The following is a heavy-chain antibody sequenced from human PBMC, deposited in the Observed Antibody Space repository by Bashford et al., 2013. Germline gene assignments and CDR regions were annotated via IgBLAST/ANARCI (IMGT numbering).Heavy chain of an antibody. Sequence: SVKVSCKASGYIFTSYYMHWVRQAPGQGLEWMGGIIPIFGTANYAQKFQGRVTITADESTSTAYMELSSLRSEDTAVYYCARAAINPIDYYYYYMDVWGKGTTVTVSS. D-gene: IGHD5-18*01. J-gene: IGHJ6*03. V-gene: IGHV1-69*13. CDR2: IIPIFGTA. CDR3: ARAAINPIDYYYYYMDV. CDR1: GYIFTSYY.